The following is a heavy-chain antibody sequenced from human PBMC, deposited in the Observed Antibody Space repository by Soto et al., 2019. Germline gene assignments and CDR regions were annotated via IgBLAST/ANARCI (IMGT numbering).Heavy chain of an antibody. D-gene: IGHD3-16*01. V-gene: IGHV5-51*01. CDR1: GYRFTTYW. CDR3: ATGDGPFDY. Sequence: LKISCKTSGYRFTTYWIGWVRQMPGKGLEWMGIIYPSDSDTRYSPSFQGQVTISADKSINTAYLQRSSLKASDTAMYYCATGDGPFDYWGQGTLVTVSS. J-gene: IGHJ4*02. CDR2: IYPSDSDT.